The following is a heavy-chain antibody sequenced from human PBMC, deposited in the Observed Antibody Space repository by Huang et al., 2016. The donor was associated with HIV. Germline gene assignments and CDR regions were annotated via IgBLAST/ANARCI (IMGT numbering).Heavy chain of an antibody. CDR3: ARGSRSNGVSSFDY. V-gene: IGHV3-30-3*01. D-gene: IGHD2-8*01. Sequence: QVQLVESGGGVVQPGRSLRLSCAASGFTFSSYAMHWVRQAPGKGLDGVAVISYDGSNKDYADSVKGRFTISRDNSKNTLYLQMNSLRAEDTAVYYCARGSRSNGVSSFDYWGQGTLVTVSS. J-gene: IGHJ4*02. CDR2: ISYDGSNK. CDR1: GFTFSSYA.